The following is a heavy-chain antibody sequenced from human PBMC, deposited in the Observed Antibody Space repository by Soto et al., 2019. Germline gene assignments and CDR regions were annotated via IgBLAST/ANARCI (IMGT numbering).Heavy chain of an antibody. J-gene: IGHJ4*02. D-gene: IGHD3-16*01. Sequence: SETLSLTSYVSSVSITSSNWWTLVRQPPGKGLEWIGKISHSGTVNYNATLRSRVIISVDKPKNQLSLKLMSVTAADTAVYYCARDYDGFDYWGQGTLVTVSS. CDR3: ARDYDGFDY. V-gene: IGHV4-4*02. CDR1: SVSITSSNW. CDR2: ISHSGTV.